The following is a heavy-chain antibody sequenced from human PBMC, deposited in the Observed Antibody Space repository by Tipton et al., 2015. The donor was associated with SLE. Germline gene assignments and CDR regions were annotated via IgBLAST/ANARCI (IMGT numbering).Heavy chain of an antibody. CDR3: ARDGHDSGSFGAFDI. CDR1: GFTFSSYE. D-gene: IGHD3-10*01. J-gene: IGHJ3*02. Sequence: SLRLSCAASGFTFSSYEMNWVRQAPGKGLEWISYISSSGSTIFYADSVKGRFTISRDNAKNSLYLQMNSLRAEDTADYYCARDGHDSGSFGAFDIWGQGTMVTVSS. CDR2: ISSSGSTI. V-gene: IGHV3-48*03.